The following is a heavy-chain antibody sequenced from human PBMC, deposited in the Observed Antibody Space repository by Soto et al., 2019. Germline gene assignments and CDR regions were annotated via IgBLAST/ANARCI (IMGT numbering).Heavy chain of an antibody. CDR3: ARESGGYDSSTRYGLDV. CDR1: GGSISSVGHY. V-gene: IGHV4-31*03. J-gene: IGHJ6*02. CDR2: IYYSGST. D-gene: IGHD6-25*01. Sequence: KPSETLSLTCSVSGGSISSVGHYWTWIRQQPGKDLEWIGYIYYSGSTDYNPSLKSRVTISVDRSKNQFSLNLSSVTAADTAIYYCARESGGYDSSTRYGLDVWGQGTTVTVSS.